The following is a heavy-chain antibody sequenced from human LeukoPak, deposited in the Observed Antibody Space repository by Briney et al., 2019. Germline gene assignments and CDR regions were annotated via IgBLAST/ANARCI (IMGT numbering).Heavy chain of an antibody. CDR2: IHYSGRT. V-gene: IGHV4-59*02. Sequence: TLPLTCAVSGGSVSGYYWSWVRQFPGRRLEWIGYIHYSGRTNYNPSLKSRITLSLETSSNQISLELKSVTSADTALYYCVRDSGYSSSWYLIDDDFDIWGQGTMVIVSA. CDR3: VRDSGYSSSWYLIDDDFDI. CDR1: GGSVSGYY. D-gene: IGHD6-13*01. J-gene: IGHJ3*02.